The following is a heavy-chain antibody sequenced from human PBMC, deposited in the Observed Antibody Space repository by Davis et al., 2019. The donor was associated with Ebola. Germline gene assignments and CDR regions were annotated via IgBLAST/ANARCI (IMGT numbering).Heavy chain of an antibody. V-gene: IGHV3-9*01. CDR3: AKDMSDYHYYGMDV. D-gene: IGHD3-3*01. CDR2: ISWNSGSI. CDR1: GFTFDDYA. Sequence: SLKIPCAASGFTFDDYAMHWVRQAPGKGLEWVSGISWNSGSIGYADSVKGRFTISRDNAKNSLYLQMNSLRAEDTALYYCAKDMSDYHYYGMDVWGQGTTVTVSS. J-gene: IGHJ6*02.